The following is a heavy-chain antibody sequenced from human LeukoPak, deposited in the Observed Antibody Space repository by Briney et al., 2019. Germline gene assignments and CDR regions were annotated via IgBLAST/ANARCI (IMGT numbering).Heavy chain of an antibody. CDR3: ARDKNGVFDI. D-gene: IGHD3-3*01. CDR1: GFSFGSYG. J-gene: IGHJ3*02. CDR2: ISYDGSNK. V-gene: IGHV3-30*03. Sequence: QPGGSLRLSCAASGFSFGSYGMHWVRQAPGKGLEWVAVISYDGSNKHYADSVKGRFAISRDNSKNSLFLLVNSLRAEDTAVYYCARDKNGVFDIWGQGTMVTVSS.